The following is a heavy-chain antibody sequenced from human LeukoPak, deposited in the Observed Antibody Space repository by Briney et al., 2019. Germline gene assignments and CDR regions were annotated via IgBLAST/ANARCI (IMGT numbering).Heavy chain of an antibody. V-gene: IGHV4-59*12. CDR2: IYHSGST. J-gene: IGHJ4*02. CDR1: GGSISSYY. Sequence: SETLSLTCTVSGGSISSYYWSWIRQPPGKGLEWIGSIYHSGSTYFNPSLKSRVTISVDTSKNQFSLKLSSVTAADTAVYYCTRDLDYWGQGTLVTVSS. CDR3: TRDLDY.